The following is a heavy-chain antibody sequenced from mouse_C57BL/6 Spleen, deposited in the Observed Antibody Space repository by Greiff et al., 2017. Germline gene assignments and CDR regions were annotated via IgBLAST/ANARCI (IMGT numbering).Heavy chain of an antibody. CDR3: ARREDPLWSDFDV. J-gene: IGHJ1*03. D-gene: IGHD1-1*02. V-gene: IGHV1-18*01. CDR2: INPNNGGT. Sequence: VQLQQSGPELVKPGASVKIPCKASGYTFTDYNMDWVKQSHGKSLEWIGDINPNNGGTIYNQKFKGKATLTVDKSSSTAYMELRSLTSEDTAVYYWARREDPLWSDFDVWGTGTTVTVSS. CDR1: GYTFTDYN.